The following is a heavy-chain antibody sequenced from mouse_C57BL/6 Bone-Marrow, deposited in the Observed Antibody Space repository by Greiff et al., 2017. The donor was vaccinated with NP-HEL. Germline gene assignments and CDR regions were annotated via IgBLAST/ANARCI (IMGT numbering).Heavy chain of an antibody. V-gene: IGHV5-6*01. CDR3: ARLPTY. J-gene: IGHJ4*01. CDR1: GFTFSSYG. CDR2: ISSGGSYT. Sequence: EVKLMESGGDLVKPGGSLKLSCAASGFTFSSYGMSWVRQTPDKRLEWVATISSGGSYTYYPDSVKGRFTISRDNAKNTLYLQMSSLKSEDTAMYYCARLPTYWGQGTSVTVSS.